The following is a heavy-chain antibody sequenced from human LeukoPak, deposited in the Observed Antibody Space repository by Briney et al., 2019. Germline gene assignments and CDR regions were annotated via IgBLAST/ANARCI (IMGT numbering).Heavy chain of an antibody. J-gene: IGHJ5*02. CDR2: IKQDGSEK. Sequence: GGSLRLSCAASGFTFSDYWMSWVRQAPGKGLEWVANIKQDGSEKHYVDSLRGRFTISRDNAKNSLDLQMNSLRAEDTAGYFCARDLYYFGSSGYYPSYLWGQGTLVTVSS. CDR1: GFTFSDYW. V-gene: IGHV3-7*01. CDR3: ARDLYYFGSSGYYPSYL. D-gene: IGHD3-22*01.